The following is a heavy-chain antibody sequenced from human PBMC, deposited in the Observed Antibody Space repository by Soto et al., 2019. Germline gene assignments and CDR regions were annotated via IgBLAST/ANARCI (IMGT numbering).Heavy chain of an antibody. CDR1: GYTFTGYH. V-gene: IGHV1-2*02. CDR2: INPNSGGT. D-gene: IGHD3-22*01. CDR3: ATTPFCYDSGGYFHRLAV. Sequence: ASVKVSCKASGYTFTGYHMHWVRQAPGQGLEWMGWINPNSGGTNYAQKFQGRVTMTRDTSISTAYMELSRLRSDDTAVYSCATTPFCYDSGGYFHRLAVSGQGSTVTVS. J-gene: IGHJ6*02.